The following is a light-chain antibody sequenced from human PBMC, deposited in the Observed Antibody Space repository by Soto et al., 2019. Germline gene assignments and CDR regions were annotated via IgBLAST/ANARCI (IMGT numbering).Light chain of an antibody. CDR1: SSDVGGYNY. V-gene: IGLV2-14*01. CDR2: EVS. CDR3: SSYTSTSGGMV. J-gene: IGLJ2*01. Sequence: QSVLTQPASVSGSPGQSITISCTGTSSDVGGYNYVSWYQQHPGKAPKLMIYEVSNRPSGVSNRFSGSKSGNTASLTISGLQAEDEADYYCSSYTSTSGGMVFGGGTQLTVL.